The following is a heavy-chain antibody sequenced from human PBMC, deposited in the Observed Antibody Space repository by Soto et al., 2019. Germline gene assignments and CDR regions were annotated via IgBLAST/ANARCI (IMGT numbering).Heavy chain of an antibody. Sequence: GASVKVSCKASGGTFSSYAISWVRQAPGQGLEWMGGIIPIFGTANYAQKFQGRVTITADESTSTAYMELSSLRSEDTAVYYCARGSITMVRGVINYYYYGMDVWGQGTTVTVSS. CDR2: IIPIFGTA. V-gene: IGHV1-69*13. J-gene: IGHJ6*02. D-gene: IGHD3-10*01. CDR3: ARGSITMVRGVINYYYYGMDV. CDR1: GGTFSSYA.